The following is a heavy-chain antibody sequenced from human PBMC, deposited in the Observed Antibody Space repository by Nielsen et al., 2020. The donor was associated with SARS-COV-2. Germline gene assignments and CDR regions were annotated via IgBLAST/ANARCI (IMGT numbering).Heavy chain of an antibody. CDR2: IKSKTDGGTT. CDR3: ATRGNDY. Sequence: GESLKISCAASGFTFTDYYMSWIRQAPGKGLEWVGRIKSKTDGGTTDYAGPVKDRFSISRDDSRNTLYLQMNSLKTEDTAVYYCATRGNDYWGQGTLVTVSS. V-gene: IGHV3-15*05. CDR1: GFTFTDYY. D-gene: IGHD3-16*01. J-gene: IGHJ4*02.